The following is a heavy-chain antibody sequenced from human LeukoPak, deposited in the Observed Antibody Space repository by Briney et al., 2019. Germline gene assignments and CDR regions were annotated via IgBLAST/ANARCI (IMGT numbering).Heavy chain of an antibody. Sequence: PGGSLRLSCAASGFTFSSYGMSWVRQAPGKGREWIGSIYYSGLTNYSPSLKSRVTISLDTSKNQFSLNINFVTAADTAVYYCARDVPGGRNDYWGQGTLVTVSS. D-gene: IGHD3-16*01. CDR3: ARDVPGGRNDY. J-gene: IGHJ4*02. CDR1: GFTFSSYG. CDR2: IYYSGLT. V-gene: IGHV4-39*07.